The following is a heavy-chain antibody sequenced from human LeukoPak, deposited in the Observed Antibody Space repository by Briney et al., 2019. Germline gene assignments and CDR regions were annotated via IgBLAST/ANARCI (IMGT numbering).Heavy chain of an antibody. CDR1: GYTFTGYY. CDR2: INPNSGGT. V-gene: IGHV1-2*02. D-gene: IGHD3-10*01. J-gene: IGHJ4*02. CDR3: ARDIGSGSRQYYFDS. Sequence: SVKVSCKASGYTFTGYYIHWVRQAPGQGLEWMGWINPNSGGTNYAQKFQGRVTMTRDTSISTAYMELSRLRSDDTAVYYCARDIGSGSRQYYFDSWGQGTLVTVSS.